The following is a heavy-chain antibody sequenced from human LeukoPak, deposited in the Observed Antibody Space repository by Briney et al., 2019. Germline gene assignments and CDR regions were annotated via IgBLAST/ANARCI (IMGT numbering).Heavy chain of an antibody. V-gene: IGHV3-23*01. CDR1: GFTFSSYP. CDR2: IRWSGGST. Sequence: PGGSLRLSCAASGFTFSSYPMRGVRQARGRGGEWFSAIRWSGGSTYYGYSVKRRFTISRDNSKNTLYLQMNSLRAEDTDVYYCAKVGVQISSSWYQFDYWGEGPLVTVSS. D-gene: IGHD6-13*01. J-gene: IGHJ4*02. CDR3: AKVGVQISSSWYQFDY.